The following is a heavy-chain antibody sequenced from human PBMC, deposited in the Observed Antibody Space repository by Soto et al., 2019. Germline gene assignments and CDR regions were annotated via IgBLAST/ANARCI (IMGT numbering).Heavy chain of an antibody. CDR3: ANCGDSYGFVIY. CDR1: GYTFTSYG. V-gene: IGHV1-18*01. D-gene: IGHD5-18*01. J-gene: IGHJ4*02. CDR2: ISAYSGNT. Sequence: ASVKVSCKASGYTFTSYGISWLLQAPGQGLEWMGWISAYSGNTNYAQNLQGRVTMTTDTSTSTAYMELRSLRSDDTAVYYCANCGDSYGFVIYWGQGTLVTVSS.